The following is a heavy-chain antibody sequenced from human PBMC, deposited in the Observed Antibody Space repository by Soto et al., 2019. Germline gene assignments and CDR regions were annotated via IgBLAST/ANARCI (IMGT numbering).Heavy chain of an antibody. CDR1: GFAFSSYA. V-gene: IGHV3-23*01. CDR2: ISGSGGST. J-gene: IGHJ4*02. D-gene: IGHD3-22*01. CDR3: VIITTAFDY. Sequence: GGSLRLSCAASGFAFSSYAMSWVRQAPGKGLEWVSAISGSGGSTYYADSVKGRFTISRDNSKNTLYLQMNSLRAEDTVVYYCVIITTAFDYWGQGTLVTVSS.